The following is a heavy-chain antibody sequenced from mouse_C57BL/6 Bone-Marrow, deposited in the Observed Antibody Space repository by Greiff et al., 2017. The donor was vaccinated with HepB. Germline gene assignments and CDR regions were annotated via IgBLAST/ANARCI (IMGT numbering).Heavy chain of an antibody. CDR1: GYSFTGYY. Sequence: VQLQQSGPELVKPGASVKISCKASGYSFTGYYMNWVKQSPEKSLEWIGEINPSTGGTTYNQKFKAKATVTVDKSSSTAYMQIKSLTAEDSAVCWCARDDCGGTWFAYWGQGALVTVSA. V-gene: IGHV1-42*01. CDR3: ARDDCGGTWFAY. J-gene: IGHJ3*01. CDR2: INPSTGGT. D-gene: IGHD2-4*01.